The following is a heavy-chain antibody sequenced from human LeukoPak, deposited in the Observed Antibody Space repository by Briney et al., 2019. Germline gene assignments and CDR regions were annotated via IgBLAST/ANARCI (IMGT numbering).Heavy chain of an antibody. J-gene: IGHJ4*02. D-gene: IGHD5-18*01. Sequence: GASVKVSCKASEYTFTGYFMHWVRQAPGQGLEWMGWINPNSGGTNYAQKFQGWVTMTRDTSISTAYMELSRLRSDDTAVYYCARDPTAMVRYYFDYWGQGTLVTVSS. V-gene: IGHV1-2*04. CDR2: INPNSGGT. CDR1: EYTFTGYF. CDR3: ARDPTAMVRYYFDY.